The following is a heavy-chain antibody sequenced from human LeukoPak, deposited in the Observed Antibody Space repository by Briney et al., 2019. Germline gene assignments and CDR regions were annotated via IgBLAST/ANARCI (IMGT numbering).Heavy chain of an antibody. D-gene: IGHD4-17*01. CDR2: IYHSGST. J-gene: IGHJ4*02. V-gene: IGHV4-38-2*02. CDR1: SYSVSSDHY. Sequence: SETLSLTCTVSSYSVSSDHYWGWIRQPPGKGLEWIGIIYHSGSTYYNPSLKSRVTISVDTSKNQFSLKLTSVTAADTAVYYCAAYGEPPLDYWGQGTLVTVSS. CDR3: AAYGEPPLDY.